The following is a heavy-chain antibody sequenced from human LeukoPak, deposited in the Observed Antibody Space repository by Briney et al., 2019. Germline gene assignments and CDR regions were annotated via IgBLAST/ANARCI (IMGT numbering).Heavy chain of an antibody. J-gene: IGHJ4*02. Sequence: SKTLSLTCTVSGGSISSYYWSWIRQPAGKGLEWIGRIYTSGRTNYNPSLKSRLTMSVDTSKNQFSLKLGSVTAADTAVYFCARGGQDYGDYSFDYWGQGTLVTVSS. CDR2: IYTSGRT. CDR1: GGSISSYY. V-gene: IGHV4-4*07. D-gene: IGHD4-17*01. CDR3: ARGGQDYGDYSFDY.